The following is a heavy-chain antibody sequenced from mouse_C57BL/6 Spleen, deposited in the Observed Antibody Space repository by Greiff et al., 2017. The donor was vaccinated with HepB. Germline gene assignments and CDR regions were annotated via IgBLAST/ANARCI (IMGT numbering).Heavy chain of an antibody. CDR1: GYTFTDYN. Sequence: EVQLQQSGPELVKPGASVKLSCKASGYTFTDYNMHWVKQSHGKSLEWIGYINPNNGGTSYNQKFKGKATLTVNKSSSTAYMELRSLTSEDSAVYYCARVLDTTASRYFDVWGTGTTVTVSS. V-gene: IGHV1-22*01. J-gene: IGHJ1*03. CDR2: INPNNGGT. D-gene: IGHD1-2*01. CDR3: ARVLDTTASRYFDV.